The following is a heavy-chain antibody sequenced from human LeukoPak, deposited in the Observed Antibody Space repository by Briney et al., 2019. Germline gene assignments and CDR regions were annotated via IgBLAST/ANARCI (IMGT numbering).Heavy chain of an antibody. CDR3: ANPPTVTSFHY. CDR1: GFTFSDYY. J-gene: IGHJ4*02. CDR2: ISGSGGST. Sequence: GGSLRLSCAASGFTFSDYYMSWIRQAPGKGLEWVSYISGSGGSTYYAGSVKGRFTISRDNSKNTLYLQMNSLRAEDTAIYYCANPPTVTSFHYWGQGTLVTVSS. V-gene: IGHV3-11*01. D-gene: IGHD4-11*01.